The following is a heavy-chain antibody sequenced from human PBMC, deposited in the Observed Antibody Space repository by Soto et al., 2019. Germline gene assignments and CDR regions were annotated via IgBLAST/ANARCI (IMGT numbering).Heavy chain of an antibody. D-gene: IGHD6-13*01. V-gene: IGHV4-4*07. CDR3: ARVFNIVAAVNYWSFDF. CDR1: GGSISSYY. J-gene: IGHJ2*01. Sequence: ETLSLTCTVSGGSISSYYWSWIRQPAGKGLEWLGRVYSSGTTNYNPSLKSRVTISVDKSRNQFSLELNSVTAADTAVYYCARVFNIVAAVNYWSFDFWGRGTLVTVSS. CDR2: VYSSGTT.